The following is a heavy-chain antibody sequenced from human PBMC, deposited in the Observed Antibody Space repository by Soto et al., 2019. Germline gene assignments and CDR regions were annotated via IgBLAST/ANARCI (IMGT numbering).Heavy chain of an antibody. J-gene: IGHJ5*02. CDR3: ARDSSGWKGTNWFDP. V-gene: IGHV1-8*01. D-gene: IGHD6-19*01. CDR1: GYTFTSYD. Sequence: QVQLVQSGAEVTKPGASVKVSCKASGYTFTSYDINWVRQATGQGLEWMGWMNPNSGNTGYAQKFQGRVTTTRNTSINTAYMERSRLRSEETAVYYCARDSSGWKGTNWFDPWGQGTLVTVSS. CDR2: MNPNSGNT.